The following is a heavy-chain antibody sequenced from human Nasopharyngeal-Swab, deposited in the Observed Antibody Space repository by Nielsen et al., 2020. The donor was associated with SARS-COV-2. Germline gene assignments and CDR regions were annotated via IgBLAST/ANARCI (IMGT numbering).Heavy chain of an antibody. Sequence: SLKISCAASGFTFDDYAMHWVRQVPGKGLDWVSGISWNNGNIGYADSVKGRFTIPRDNVKNSLFLQMNSLRQEDTAVYYCAKDGYSSSSRLDYWGQGVRVTVSS. CDR1: GFTFDDYA. V-gene: IGHV3-9*01. CDR3: AKDGYSSSSRLDY. D-gene: IGHD6-6*01. J-gene: IGHJ4*02. CDR2: ISWNNGNI.